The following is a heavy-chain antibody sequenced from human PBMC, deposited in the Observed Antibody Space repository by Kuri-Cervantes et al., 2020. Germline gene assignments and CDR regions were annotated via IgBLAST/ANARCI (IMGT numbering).Heavy chain of an antibody. CDR2: MNPNSGNT. D-gene: IGHD3-9*01. V-gene: IGHV1-8*01. CDR3: AREYYDILTGYSPNYYYYYGMDV. Sequence: ASVKVSCKASGYTFTSYDINWVRQATGQGLEWMGWMNPNSGNTGYAQKFQGRVTMTRNTSISTAYMELSSLRSEDTAVCYCAREYYDILTGYSPNYYYYYGMDVWGQGTTVTVSS. J-gene: IGHJ6*02. CDR1: GYTFTSYD.